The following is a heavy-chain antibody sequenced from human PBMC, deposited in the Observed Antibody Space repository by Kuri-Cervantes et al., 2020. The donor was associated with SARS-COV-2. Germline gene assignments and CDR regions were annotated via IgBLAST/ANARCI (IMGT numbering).Heavy chain of an antibody. J-gene: IGHJ6*02. V-gene: IGHV4-34*01. CDR2: INHSGST. D-gene: IGHD2-2*01. Sequence: SCAVYGGSFSGYYWSWIRQPPGKGLEWIGEINHSGSTNYNPSLKSRVTISVDTSKNQFSLKLSSVTAADTAVYYCARAGHCSSTSCYGRRYYYYYGMDVWGQGTTVTVSS. CDR3: ARAGHCSSTSCYGRRYYYYYGMDV. CDR1: GGSFSGYY.